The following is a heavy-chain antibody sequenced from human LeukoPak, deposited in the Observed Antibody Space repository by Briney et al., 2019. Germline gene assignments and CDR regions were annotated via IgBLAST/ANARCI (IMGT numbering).Heavy chain of an antibody. CDR3: ANGPTYYYDSSGYYPGY. Sequence: GGSLRLSCAASGFTFSSYSMNWVRQAPGKGLEWVSSISSSSSYIYYADSVKGRFTISRDNAKNSLYLQMNSLGAEDTAVYYCANGPTYYYDSSGYYPGYWGQGTLVTVSS. CDR2: ISSSSSYI. V-gene: IGHV3-21*01. CDR1: GFTFSSYS. J-gene: IGHJ4*02. D-gene: IGHD3-22*01.